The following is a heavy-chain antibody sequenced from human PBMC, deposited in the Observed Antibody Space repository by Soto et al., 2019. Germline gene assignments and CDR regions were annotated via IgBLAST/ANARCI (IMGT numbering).Heavy chain of an antibody. V-gene: IGHV3-21*01. CDR3: VREDGKVGTNSAFDY. J-gene: IGHJ4*02. CDR1: GFTFSTYT. D-gene: IGHD1-26*01. CDR2: INGRGNYI. Sequence: GGSLRLSCASSGFTFSTYTMNWVRQAPGKGLEWVSSINGRGNYIYYAESVKGRFTISRDNAKNSLYLQMDRLRAEDTALYYCVREDGKVGTNSAFDYWGLGARVTVS.